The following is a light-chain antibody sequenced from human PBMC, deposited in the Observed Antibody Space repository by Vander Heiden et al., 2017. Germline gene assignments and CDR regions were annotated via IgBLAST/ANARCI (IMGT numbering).Light chain of an antibody. V-gene: IGLV3-1*01. CDR1: KLGDKY. CDR2: QES. Sequence: SYALTQPPSVSVSPGQTASITCSGDKLGDKYACWYQQKPGQSPVLVIYQESKRPSGIPERFSGSNSGNTATLTISGTQAMDEADYYCQAWDSSVVFGGGTKLTVL. J-gene: IGLJ2*01. CDR3: QAWDSSVV.